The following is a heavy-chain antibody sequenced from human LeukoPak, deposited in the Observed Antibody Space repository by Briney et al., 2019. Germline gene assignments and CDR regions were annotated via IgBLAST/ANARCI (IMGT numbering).Heavy chain of an antibody. CDR2: IKQDGSEE. Sequence: PGGSLRLSCAASGFTFSNAWMSWVRKAPGQGLEWVANIKQDGSEEYYVDSVKGRITISRDNAKNSMYLQMNSLRAEDTAVYYCTRWAGSHYDYWGQGTLVTVSS. CDR1: GFTFSNAW. J-gene: IGHJ4*02. D-gene: IGHD1-26*01. CDR3: TRWAGSHYDY. V-gene: IGHV3-7*01.